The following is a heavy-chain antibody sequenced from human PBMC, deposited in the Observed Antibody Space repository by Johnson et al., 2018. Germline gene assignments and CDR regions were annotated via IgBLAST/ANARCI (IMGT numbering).Heavy chain of an antibody. D-gene: IGHD4-17*01. CDR1: GGSISSGRYY. CDR3: ASYRGDYAEYFPN. J-gene: IGHJ1*01. CDR2: IYYTGST. Sequence: QVQLQESGPRLVKPSQTLSLTCSVSGGSISSGRYYWSWLRQPPGKGPEWIGYIYYTGSTYYNPSLKSRVTISLDTSKNLFSLKLNSVTAADTAVYFWASYRGDYAEYFPNWGQGTLVTVSS. V-gene: IGHV4-30-4*01.